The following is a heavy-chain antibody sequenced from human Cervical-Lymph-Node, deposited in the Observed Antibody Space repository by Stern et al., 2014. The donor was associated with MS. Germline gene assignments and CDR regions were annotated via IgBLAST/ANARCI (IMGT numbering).Heavy chain of an antibody. Sequence: EVQLVESGGGLVQPGGSLRLSCAASGFTFSSYAMSWVRQAPGKGLEWVSVISGTAAATYYADSVKGRFTTSRDNSKNTVFLQMNSLRAEDTAIYYCAKGLWFGELGASWGQGTLVTVSS. J-gene: IGHJ5*02. D-gene: IGHD3-10*01. CDR3: AKGLWFGELGAS. CDR2: ISGTAAAT. CDR1: GFTFSSYA. V-gene: IGHV3-23*04.